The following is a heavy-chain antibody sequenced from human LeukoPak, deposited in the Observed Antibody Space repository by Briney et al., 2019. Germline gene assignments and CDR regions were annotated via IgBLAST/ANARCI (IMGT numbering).Heavy chain of an antibody. J-gene: IGHJ4*02. CDR3: AREDSSGYYSLFDY. Sequence: GGSLRLSCAASRFTFSSYSMNWVRQAPGKGLEWVSSISSSSSYIYYADSVKGRFTISRDNAKNSLYLQMNSLRAEDTAVYYCAREDSSGYYSLFDYWGQGTLVTVSS. D-gene: IGHD3-22*01. CDR1: RFTFSSYS. CDR2: ISSSSSYI. V-gene: IGHV3-21*01.